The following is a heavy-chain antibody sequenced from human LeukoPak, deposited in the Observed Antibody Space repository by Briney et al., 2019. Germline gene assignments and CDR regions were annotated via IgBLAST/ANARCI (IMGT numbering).Heavy chain of an antibody. V-gene: IGHV1-18*01. CDR3: ARDHQRLLWFGELLGAFDI. D-gene: IGHD3-10*01. CDR2: INAYNGNT. Sequence: GASVKVSCKASVYPFTSYGISWVRQAPGQGLEGMGWINAYNGNTDYAQKLQGRLTMTTDTSTSTAYMELRSLRSDDTAVYYCARDHQRLLWFGELLGAFDIWRQGTMVTVSS. CDR1: VYPFTSYG. J-gene: IGHJ3*02.